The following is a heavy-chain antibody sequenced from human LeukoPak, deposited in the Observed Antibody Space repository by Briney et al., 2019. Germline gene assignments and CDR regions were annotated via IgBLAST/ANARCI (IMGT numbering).Heavy chain of an antibody. CDR3: ARDMYYDSSGYIQYYFDY. CDR1: GYSFTGYY. CDR2: INPSGGST. Sequence: GASVKVSCKASGYSFTGYYMHWVRQAPGQGLEWMGWINPSGGSTSYAQKFQGRVTMTRDMSTSTVYMELSSLRSEDTAVYYCARDMYYDSSGYIQYYFDYWGQGTLVTVSS. V-gene: IGHV1-46*01. D-gene: IGHD3-22*01. J-gene: IGHJ4*02.